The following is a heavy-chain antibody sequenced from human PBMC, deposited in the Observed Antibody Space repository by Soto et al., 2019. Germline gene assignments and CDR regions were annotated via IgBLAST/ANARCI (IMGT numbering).Heavy chain of an antibody. CDR1: GGSISSSRCH. CDR2: IKYSGTT. CDR3: ERHSIWLLLSDY. Sequence: ASETLSLTCTVPGGSISSSRCHWGWIRQPPGKGLEWIASIKYSGTTFYNPSLKSRVTISVDTSKNQFSLKLDSVTAADTAVYFCERHSIWLLLSDYWGQGSLVTVSS. V-gene: IGHV4-39*01. D-gene: IGHD3-22*01. J-gene: IGHJ4*02.